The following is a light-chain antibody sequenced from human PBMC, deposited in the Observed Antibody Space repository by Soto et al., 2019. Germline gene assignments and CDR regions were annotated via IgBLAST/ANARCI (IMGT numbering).Light chain of an antibody. CDR1: SSDVGAYNY. CDR2: EVS. Sequence: QSALTQPASVSGSPGQSITISCAGTSSDVGAYNYVSWYQQHPGKAPKLIIYEVSNRPSGVSNRFSGSKSGSTASLTISGLQAEDEADYYCTSYTGTSSPWVFGGGTKLTVL. V-gene: IGLV2-14*01. J-gene: IGLJ3*02. CDR3: TSYTGTSSPWV.